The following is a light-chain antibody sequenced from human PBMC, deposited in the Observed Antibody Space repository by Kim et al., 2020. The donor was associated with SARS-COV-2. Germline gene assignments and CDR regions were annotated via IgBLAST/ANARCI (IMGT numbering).Light chain of an antibody. CDR1: KLGDKY. CDR3: QAWDSSTHNYV. CDR2: QDN. V-gene: IGLV3-1*01. Sequence: PGQTASITCSGYKLGDKYVSWYQQKPGQSPVVVISQDNQRPSGIPERFSGSNSGNTATLTISGTQAMDEADYYCQAWDSSTHNYVFGARTKVTVL. J-gene: IGLJ1*01.